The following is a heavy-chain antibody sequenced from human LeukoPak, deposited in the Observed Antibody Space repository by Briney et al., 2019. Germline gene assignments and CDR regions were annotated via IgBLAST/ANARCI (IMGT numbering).Heavy chain of an antibody. J-gene: IGHJ1*01. CDR1: GFTFSSYW. CDR3: ARDYCSSTSCPLEYFQH. V-gene: IGHV3-74*01. Sequence: PGGSLRLSCAASGFTFSSYWMHWVRQAPGKGLVWVSRINTDGSSTSYADSVKGRFTISRDNAKNTLYLQMNSLRAEDTAVYYCARDYCSSTSCPLEYFQHWGQGTLVTVSS. CDR2: INTDGSST. D-gene: IGHD2-2*01.